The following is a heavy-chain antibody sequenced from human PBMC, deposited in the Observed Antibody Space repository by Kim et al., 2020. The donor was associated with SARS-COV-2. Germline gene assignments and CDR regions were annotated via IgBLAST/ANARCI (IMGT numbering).Heavy chain of an antibody. CDR3: ASTAMVKGADY. CDR2: IYHSGST. D-gene: IGHD5-18*01. J-gene: IGHJ4*02. CDR1: GYSISSGYY. Sequence: SETLSLTCTVSGYSISSGYYWGWIRQPPGKGLEWIGSIYHSGSTYYNPSLKSRVTISVDTSKNQFSLKLSSVTAADTAVYYCASTAMVKGADYWGQGTLVTVSS. V-gene: IGHV4-38-2*02.